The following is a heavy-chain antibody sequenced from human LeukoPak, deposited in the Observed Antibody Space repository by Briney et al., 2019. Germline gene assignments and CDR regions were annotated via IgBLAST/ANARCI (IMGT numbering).Heavy chain of an antibody. CDR1: GFTFRSYE. V-gene: IGHV3-48*03. D-gene: IGHD3-16*02. CDR3: AREALSL. J-gene: IGHJ4*02. Sequence: GGSLRLSCAASGFTFRSYEMNGVSQAPGKGLEWGSYISSSGSNIYYADSVKGRFTISRDNAKNSLYLQMNSLRAEDTAVYYCAREALSLGGQGTLVTVSS. CDR2: ISSSGSNI.